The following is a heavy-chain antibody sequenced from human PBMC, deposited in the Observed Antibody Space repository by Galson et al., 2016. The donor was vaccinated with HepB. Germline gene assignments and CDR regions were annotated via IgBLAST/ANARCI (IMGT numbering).Heavy chain of an antibody. D-gene: IGHD5-24*01. CDR1: DGSFSGYY. CDR2: IYHSGSA. CDR3: VRDRRLQGLDY. V-gene: IGHV4-34*09. Sequence: TLSLTCAVHDGSFSGYYWSWVRQHPGKGLEWIGYIYHSGSAYYNPSLKSRLSMSVDTSKNQFSLKLNSLAAADTAIYYCVRDRRLQGLDYWGQGILVTVSS. J-gene: IGHJ4*02.